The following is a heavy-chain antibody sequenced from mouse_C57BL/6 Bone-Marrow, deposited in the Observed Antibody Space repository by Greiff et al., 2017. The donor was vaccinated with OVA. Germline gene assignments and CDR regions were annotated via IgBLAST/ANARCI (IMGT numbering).Heavy chain of an antibody. Sequence: EVKLVESEGGLVQPGSSMKLSCTASGFTFSDYYMAWVRQVPEKGLEWVANINYDGSSTYYLDSLKSRFIISRDNAKNILYLQMSSLKSEDTATYYCARRGWYPFAYWGQGTLVTVSA. J-gene: IGHJ3*01. CDR1: GFTFSDYY. D-gene: IGHD1-1*02. CDR2: INYDGSST. V-gene: IGHV5-16*01. CDR3: ARRGWYPFAY.